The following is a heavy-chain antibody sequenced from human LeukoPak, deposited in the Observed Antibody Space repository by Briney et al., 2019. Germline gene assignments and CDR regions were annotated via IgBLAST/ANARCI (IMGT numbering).Heavy chain of an antibody. D-gene: IGHD6-13*01. Sequence: ASVKVSCKASGYTFTSYAMHWVRQAPGQRLEWMGWINAGNGNTKYSQKFQGRVTITRDTSASTAYMELSSLRSEDTAVYYCARGPYQYSSSSLRGYFDYWGQGTLVTVSS. J-gene: IGHJ4*02. CDR2: INAGNGNT. V-gene: IGHV1-3*01. CDR3: ARGPYQYSSSSLRGYFDY. CDR1: GYTFTSYA.